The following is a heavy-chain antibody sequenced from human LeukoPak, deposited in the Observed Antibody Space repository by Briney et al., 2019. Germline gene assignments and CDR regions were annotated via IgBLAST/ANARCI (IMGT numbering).Heavy chain of an antibody. CDR1: GGSISSYY. CDR2: IYTSGST. Sequence: SETLPLTCTVSGGSISSYYWSWIRQPAGKGLEWTGRIYTSGSTNYNPSLKSRVTMSVDTSKNQFSLKLSSVNAADTAVYYCASSLPPVGGDCYYDWGQGTLVTVSS. J-gene: IGHJ4*02. CDR3: ASSLPPVGGDCYYD. V-gene: IGHV4-4*07. D-gene: IGHD2-21*02.